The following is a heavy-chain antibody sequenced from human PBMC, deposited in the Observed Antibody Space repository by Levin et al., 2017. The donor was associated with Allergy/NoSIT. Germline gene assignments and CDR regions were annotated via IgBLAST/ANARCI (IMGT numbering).Heavy chain of an antibody. Sequence: ASVKVSCKASGYTFTSYDIHWVRQATGQGLEWMGWMNPNSGNTGFAQKFHDRVTMTRSASITTAYMELSSLRSEDTAVYFCARGRGGYDGSGYYRTFDSWGQGTLVAVSS. CDR1: GYTFTSYD. CDR2: MNPNSGNT. V-gene: IGHV1-8*01. J-gene: IGHJ4*02. D-gene: IGHD3-22*01. CDR3: ARGRGGYDGSGYYRTFDS.